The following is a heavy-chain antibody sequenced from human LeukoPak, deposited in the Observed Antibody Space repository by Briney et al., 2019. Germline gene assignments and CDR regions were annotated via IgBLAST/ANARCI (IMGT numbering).Heavy chain of an antibody. CDR2: INHSGST. Sequence: KTSETLSLTCAVYGGSFSGYYWSWIRQPPGKGLEWIGEINHSGSTNYNPSLKSRVTISVDTSKNQFSLKLSSVTAADTAVYYCVRGRAATPEIVRRVLAPFGYWGQGTLVTVSS. D-gene: IGHD2-8*02. CDR1: GGSFSGYY. CDR3: VRGRAATPEIVRRVLAPFGY. V-gene: IGHV4-34*01. J-gene: IGHJ4*02.